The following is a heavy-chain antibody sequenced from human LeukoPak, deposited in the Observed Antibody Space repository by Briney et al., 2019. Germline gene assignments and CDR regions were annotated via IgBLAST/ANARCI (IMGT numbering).Heavy chain of an antibody. J-gene: IGHJ4*02. Sequence: QPGGSLRLSCAASGFTFSSYEMNWVRQAPGKGLEWVSYISSSGSTIYYADSVKGRFTISRDNAKNSLYLQMNSLRAEDTAVYYCARESAVAGPPHSWGQGTLVTVSS. V-gene: IGHV3-48*03. CDR3: ARESAVAGPPHS. D-gene: IGHD6-19*01. CDR2: ISSSGSTI. CDR1: GFTFSSYE.